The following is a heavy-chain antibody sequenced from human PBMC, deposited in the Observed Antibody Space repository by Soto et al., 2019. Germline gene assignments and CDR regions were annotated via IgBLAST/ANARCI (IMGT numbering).Heavy chain of an antibody. J-gene: IGHJ2*01. CDR3: ARVLAVVKFFHYWYFHR. Sequence: QVQLVQSGAEVKKPGSSVKVSCKASGGTFSSYAISWVRQAPGQGLEWMGGIIPIFGTANYAQKFQGRVTTAPEESKRTAYMELSSLRSEDTAVYYCARVLAVVKFFHYWYFHRWGRGALIPVST. CDR2: IIPIFGTA. CDR1: GGTFSSYA. D-gene: IGHD2-15*01. V-gene: IGHV1-69*05.